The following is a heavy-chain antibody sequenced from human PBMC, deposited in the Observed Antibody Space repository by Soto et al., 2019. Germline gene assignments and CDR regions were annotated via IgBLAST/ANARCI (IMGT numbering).Heavy chain of an antibody. CDR1: GPSVISVGFY. V-gene: IGHV4-61*08. Sequence: QVQLREPGPELWKPSEPLSLTCPAPGPSVISVGFYWTWIRQPPGRGLEGIGYITDVGSTDYNPSLKSRVTISADTTKNHFSLNLRSVTAADTAIYYCARQRVAPAQYYFDYWGQGISVTVSS. D-gene: IGHD2-2*01. J-gene: IGHJ4*02. CDR2: ITDVGST. CDR3: ARQRVAPAQYYFDY.